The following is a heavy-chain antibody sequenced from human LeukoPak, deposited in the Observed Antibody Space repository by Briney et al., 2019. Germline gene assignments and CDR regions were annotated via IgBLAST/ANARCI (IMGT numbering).Heavy chain of an antibody. CDR1: GFTFSSYA. Sequence: GGSLRLSCAASGFTFSSYAMSWVRQAPGKGLEWVSVLYRDDTTYYADSVKGRFTISRDNSKNTLYLQMTTLRAEDTAVYYCARDRGSNYGRVGLFDCWGQGTLVTVSS. D-gene: IGHD4-11*01. J-gene: IGHJ4*02. V-gene: IGHV3-53*01. CDR2: LYRDDTT. CDR3: ARDRGSNYGRVGLFDC.